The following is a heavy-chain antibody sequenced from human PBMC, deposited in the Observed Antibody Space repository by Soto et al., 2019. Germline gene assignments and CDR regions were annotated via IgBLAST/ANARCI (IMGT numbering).Heavy chain of an antibody. J-gene: IGHJ6*02. Sequence: SGPTLVNPTQTLTLTCTFSGFSLSTSGLCVTWIRQPPGKALEWLALIDWDDDKYYSTSQKTRLTISKDTSKNHVVLTMTNLDPVDTATYYCARATYYYDSSDLRADYGMDVWGQGTTVTVSS. CDR2: IDWDDDK. V-gene: IGHV2-70*01. CDR1: GFSLSTSGLC. CDR3: ARATYYYDSSDLRADYGMDV. D-gene: IGHD3-22*01.